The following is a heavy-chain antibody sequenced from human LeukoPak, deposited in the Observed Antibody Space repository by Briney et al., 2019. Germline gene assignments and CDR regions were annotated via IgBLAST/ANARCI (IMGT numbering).Heavy chain of an antibody. D-gene: IGHD1-7*01. CDR3: GRDFGLTGTKRSFDS. V-gene: IGHV3-11*01. CDR1: GFTFSDYY. J-gene: IGHJ3*02. Sequence: GGSLRLSCAASGFTFSDYYMGWIRPAPGKGLEWLSYISGSGTIIYYADSVKGRFTISRDNAKNSLDLQMNSLRADDTAVYYCGRDFGLTGTKRSFDSWGQGTMVTVSS. CDR2: ISGSGTII.